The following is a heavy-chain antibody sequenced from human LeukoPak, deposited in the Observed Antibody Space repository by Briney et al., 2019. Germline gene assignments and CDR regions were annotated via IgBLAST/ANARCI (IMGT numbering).Heavy chain of an antibody. CDR2: IIPIFTTA. CDR3: ASDGGFEYYFDY. Sequence: ASAKVSCKSSGCTFTDYGISWVRHAPGQGLEWMGRIIPIFTTANYAQKFQGRVTITADTSTNTAYMELTSLRSEDTAVYYCASDGGFEYYFDYWGQGTLLTVSS. J-gene: IGHJ4*02. CDR1: GCTFTDYG. V-gene: IGHV1-69*06. D-gene: IGHD2/OR15-2a*01.